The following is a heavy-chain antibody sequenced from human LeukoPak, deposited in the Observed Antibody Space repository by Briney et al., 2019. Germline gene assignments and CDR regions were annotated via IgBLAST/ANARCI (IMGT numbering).Heavy chain of an antibody. CDR2: ITSISSST. D-gene: IGHD4-23*01. J-gene: IGHJ6*03. Sequence: GGSLRLSCTASEFTFSRFVMSWVRQAPGKGLEWVSYITSISSSTYYADFVKGRFTVSRDNAKNSLYLQMNSLTAEDTAIYYCARDFGDYGGYYYMDLWGKGTTVTVSS. CDR1: EFTFSRFV. CDR3: ARDFGDYGGYYYMDL. V-gene: IGHV3-48*03.